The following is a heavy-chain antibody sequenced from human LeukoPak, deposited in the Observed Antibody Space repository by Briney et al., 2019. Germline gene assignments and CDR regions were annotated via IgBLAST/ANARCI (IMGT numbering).Heavy chain of an antibody. CDR2: IYSGGST. Sequence: PGGSLRLSCAASGFTVSSNYMSWVRQAPGKGLEWVSVIYSGGSTYYADSVKGRFTISRHNSKNTLYLQMNSLRAEDTAVYYCARGGAAHLAPSQFDPWGQGTLVTVSS. D-gene: IGHD6-13*01. V-gene: IGHV3-53*04. J-gene: IGHJ5*02. CDR3: ARGGAAHLAPSQFDP. CDR1: GFTVSSNY.